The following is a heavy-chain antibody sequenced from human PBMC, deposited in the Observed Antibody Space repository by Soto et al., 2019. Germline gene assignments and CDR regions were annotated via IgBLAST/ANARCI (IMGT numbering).Heavy chain of an antibody. J-gene: IGHJ4*02. CDR3: ASWDGYNKYFFV. Sequence: SGGSLILSCAASGFTFSTYWMSWVRQAPGKGLEWVANIKQDGSEKYYVDSVKGRFTISRDNAKASLYLQMNGLRAEDTAVYYCASWDGYNKYFFVWGQGTLVTVSS. CDR1: GFTFSTYW. D-gene: IGHD4-4*01. V-gene: IGHV3-7*01. CDR2: IKQDGSEK.